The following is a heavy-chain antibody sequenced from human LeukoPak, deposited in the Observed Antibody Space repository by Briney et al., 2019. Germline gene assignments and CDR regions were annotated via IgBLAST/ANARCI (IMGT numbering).Heavy chain of an antibody. V-gene: IGHV3-23*01. CDR1: GFTFSSYA. D-gene: IGHD1-26*01. CDR2: IGGRRSYT. CDR3: ATDPDHIVGATTADY. Sequence: PGGSLRLSCAASGFTFSSYAMNWVRQAPGPGLEWVSVIGGRRSYTHYADSVKGRCTISRDNSKNTLYLQMNSLRAEDTAVYYCATDPDHIVGATTADYWGQGTLVTVSS. J-gene: IGHJ4*02.